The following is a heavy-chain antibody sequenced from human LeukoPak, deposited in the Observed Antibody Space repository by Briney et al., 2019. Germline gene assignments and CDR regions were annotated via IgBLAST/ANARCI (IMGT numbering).Heavy chain of an antibody. CDR3: AELFWSGYYKGFDY. J-gene: IGHJ4*02. V-gene: IGHV4-39*01. CDR1: GGSISSSSHY. Sequence: PSETLSLTCTVSGGSISSSSHYWGWIRQPPGKGLEWIGSIYYSGSTYYNPSLKSRVTISVDTSKNQFSLKLSSVTAADTAVYYCAELFWSGYYKGFDYWGQGTLVTVSS. D-gene: IGHD3-3*01. CDR2: IYYSGST.